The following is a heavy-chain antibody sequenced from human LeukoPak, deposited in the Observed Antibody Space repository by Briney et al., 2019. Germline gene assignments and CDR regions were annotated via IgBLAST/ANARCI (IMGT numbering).Heavy chain of an antibody. CDR1: GGSFSGYY. CDR3: ARGRGSYDY. Sequence: SETLSLTCAVYGGSFSGYYWSWIRQPPGKGLEWIGEINHSGSTNFNPSLKSRVTISVDTSKNQFSLKLSSVTAADTAVYYCARGRGSYDYWGQGTLVTVSS. J-gene: IGHJ4*02. V-gene: IGHV4-34*01. D-gene: IGHD1-26*01. CDR2: INHSGST.